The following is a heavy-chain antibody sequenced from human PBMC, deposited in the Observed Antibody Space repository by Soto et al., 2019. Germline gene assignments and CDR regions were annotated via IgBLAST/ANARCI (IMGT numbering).Heavy chain of an antibody. CDR1: GFTFSSYG. V-gene: IGHV3-33*01. Sequence: QVQLVESGGGVVQPGRSLRLSCAASGFTFSSYGMHWVRQAPGKGLAWVAVIWYDGSNKYYADSVKGRFTISRDNSKNTLYVQMNRLRAEDTAVYYCARDSAGGFGELLFYFDYWGQGTLVTVSS. J-gene: IGHJ4*02. CDR3: ARDSAGGFGELLFYFDY. D-gene: IGHD3-10*01. CDR2: IWYDGSNK.